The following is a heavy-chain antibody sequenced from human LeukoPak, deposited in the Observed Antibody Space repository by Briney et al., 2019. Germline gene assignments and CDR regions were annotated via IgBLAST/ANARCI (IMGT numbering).Heavy chain of an antibody. CDR3: ARLGVAAAGRRGYGYFDY. J-gene: IGHJ4*02. V-gene: IGHV4-34*01. CDR1: AGSFSGYY. Sequence: SETLSLTCAVYAGSFSGYYWSWIRQPPGKGLEWIGEINHSGSTNYNPSLKSRVTISVDTSKNQFSLKLSSVTAADTAVYYCARLGVAAAGRRGYGYFDYWGQGTLVTVSS. D-gene: IGHD6-13*01. CDR2: INHSGST.